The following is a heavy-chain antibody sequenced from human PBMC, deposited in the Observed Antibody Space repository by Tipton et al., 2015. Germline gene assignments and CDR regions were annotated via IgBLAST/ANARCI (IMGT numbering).Heavy chain of an antibody. CDR3: ARRVVTTGDDWFDP. D-gene: IGHD2-21*02. J-gene: IGHJ5*02. V-gene: IGHV4-59*01. Sequence: TLSLTCTVSSDSINKYYWSWIRQPPGKGLEWIGYIYYSGSTNYNPSLKSRVTISVDTSKNQFSLKLSSVTAADTAVYYCARRVVTTGDDWFDPWGQGTLVTVSS. CDR2: IYYSGST. CDR1: SDSINKYY.